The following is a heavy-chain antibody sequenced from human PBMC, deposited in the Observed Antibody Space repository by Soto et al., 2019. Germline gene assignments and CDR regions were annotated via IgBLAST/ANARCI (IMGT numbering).Heavy chain of an antibody. CDR2: INHSGST. Sequence: PSETLSLTCAVYGGSFSGYYWSWIRQPPGKGLEWIGEINHSGSTNYNPSLKSRVTISVDTSKNQFSLKLSSVTAADTAVYYCASCSAVDWFDPWGQGTLVTVSS. D-gene: IGHD6-19*01. CDR1: GGSFSGYY. V-gene: IGHV4-34*01. CDR3: ASCSAVDWFDP. J-gene: IGHJ5*02.